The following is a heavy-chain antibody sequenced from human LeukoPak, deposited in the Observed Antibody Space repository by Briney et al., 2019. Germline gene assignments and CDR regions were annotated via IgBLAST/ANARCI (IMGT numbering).Heavy chain of an antibody. J-gene: IGHJ4*02. Sequence: PGGSLRLSCAASGFTFSSYAMSWVRQAPGKGLEWVSAISGSGGSTYYADSVKGRFTISRDNSKNTLYLQMNSLRAEDTAVYYCAKDFSYDILTGYYLHSDYWGQGTLVTVSS. CDR2: ISGSGGST. D-gene: IGHD3-9*01. V-gene: IGHV3-23*01. CDR1: GFTFSSYA. CDR3: AKDFSYDILTGYYLHSDY.